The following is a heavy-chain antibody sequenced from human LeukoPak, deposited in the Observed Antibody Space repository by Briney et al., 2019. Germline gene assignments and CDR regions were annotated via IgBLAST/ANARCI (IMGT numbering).Heavy chain of an antibody. CDR2: ITVNGGGI. J-gene: IGHJ3*01. CDR3: AKDPNGDYVGAFDG. V-gene: IGHV3-23*01. Sequence: PGGSLRLSCAPSGFTINIYAMTWVRQAPGKGLEWVSSITVNGGGISYADSVKGRFTISRDNSKNTPYLQMSSLRAEDTAVYYCAKDPNGDYVGAFDGWDRGTRVTVSS. D-gene: IGHD4-17*01. CDR1: GFTINIYA.